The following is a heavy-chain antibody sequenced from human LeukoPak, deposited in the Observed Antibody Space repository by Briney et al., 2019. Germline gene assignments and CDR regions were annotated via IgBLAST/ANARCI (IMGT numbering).Heavy chain of an antibody. CDR1: GFTFSNYW. CDR2: MNIDGSEK. Sequence: GGSLRLSCAASGFTFSNYWMGWVRQAPGKRPEWVADMNIDGSEKYYADSVKGRFTISRDNARNSVYLQMNSLRVEDTAVYYCARDPVEWELLLDCWGQGTLVTVSS. CDR3: ARDPVEWELLLDC. D-gene: IGHD1-26*01. V-gene: IGHV3-7*01. J-gene: IGHJ4*02.